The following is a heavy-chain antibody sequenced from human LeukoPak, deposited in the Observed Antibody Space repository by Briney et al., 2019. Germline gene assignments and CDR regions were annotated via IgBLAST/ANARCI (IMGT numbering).Heavy chain of an antibody. CDR1: GFTFINYD. V-gene: IGHV3-23*01. CDR2: ISSSGDST. D-gene: IGHD3/OR15-3a*01. Sequence: PGGSLRLSCAASGFTFINYDMTWVRQAPGKGLEWVSSISSSGDSTYYADSVKGRFTISRDNSKNTLYVQMNSLRAEDTAVYYCAKDPSFLGTGWYFXLWGRGTLVTVSS. CDR3: AKDPSFLGTGWYFXL. J-gene: IGHJ2*01.